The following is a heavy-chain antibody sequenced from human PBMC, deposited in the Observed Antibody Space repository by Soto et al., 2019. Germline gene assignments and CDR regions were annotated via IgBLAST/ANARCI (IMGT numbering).Heavy chain of an antibody. CDR1: GFTFSSYG. Sequence: QVQLVESGGGVVQPGRSLRLSCAASGFTFSSYGMHWVRQAPGKGLEWVAVIWYDGNNKYYADSVKGRFTISRDNSKKTLYLQMNSLRVEDTAVYYCARDSEGRWLFDFWGQGTLVTVSS. D-gene: IGHD5-12*01. V-gene: IGHV3-33*01. J-gene: IGHJ4*02. CDR3: ARDSEGRWLFDF. CDR2: IWYDGNNK.